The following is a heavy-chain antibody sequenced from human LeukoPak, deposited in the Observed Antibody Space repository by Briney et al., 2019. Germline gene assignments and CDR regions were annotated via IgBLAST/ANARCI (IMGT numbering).Heavy chain of an antibody. CDR1: GGSISSGGYS. CDR2: IYHSGST. J-gene: IGHJ4*02. Sequence: SETLSLTCAVSGGSISSGGYSWSWIRQPPGKGLEWIGYIYHSGSTNYNPSLKSRVTISVDTSKNQFSLKLSSVTAADTAVYYCARGWISMYYYGSGSHSRATFDYWGQGTLVTVSS. V-gene: IGHV4-30-2*01. D-gene: IGHD3-10*01. CDR3: ARGWISMYYYGSGSHSRATFDY.